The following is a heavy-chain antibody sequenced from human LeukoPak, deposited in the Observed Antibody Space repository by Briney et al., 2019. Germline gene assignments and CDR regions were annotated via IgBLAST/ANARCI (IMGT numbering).Heavy chain of an antibody. CDR2: ISSSSSYI. J-gene: IGHJ4*02. Sequence: GGSLRLSCADSGFTFSSYSMNWVRQAPGKGLEWVSSISSSSSYIYYADSVKGRFTISRDNSKNALYLQMNSLRAEDTAVYYCAKGGYYERPWYFDYWGQGTLVTVSS. CDR3: AKGGYYERPWYFDY. D-gene: IGHD3-22*01. CDR1: GFTFSSYS. V-gene: IGHV3-21*01.